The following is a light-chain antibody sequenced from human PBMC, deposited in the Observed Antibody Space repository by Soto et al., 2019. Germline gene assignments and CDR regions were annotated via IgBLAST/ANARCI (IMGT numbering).Light chain of an antibody. CDR3: QSAGPSGPFSWV. J-gene: IGLJ3*02. Sequence: SYELTQPPSVSVSPGQTARITCSGDTLPKQYVYWYQKKAGQAPLLVVYKDDERPSGIPERFSGSSSGSTVTLTISGVQAEDEADYYCQSAGPSGPFSWVFGGGTKLTVL. V-gene: IGLV3-25*02. CDR2: KDD. CDR1: TLPKQY.